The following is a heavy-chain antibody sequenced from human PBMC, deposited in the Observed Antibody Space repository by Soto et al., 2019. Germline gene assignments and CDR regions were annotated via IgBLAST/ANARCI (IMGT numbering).Heavy chain of an antibody. CDR2: IIPFFGTS. CDR1: GCTFSSYT. Sequence: SVKVSCKASGCTFSSYTVYWVRQAPGQGLEWMGGIIPFFGTSNYAQNFQDRITLTADKSTGTAYMELSSLRYEDTAVYYCARKLRSYYGMDVWGQGTRVIVS. D-gene: IGHD3-3*01. CDR3: ARKLRSYYGMDV. J-gene: IGHJ6*01. V-gene: IGHV1-69*06.